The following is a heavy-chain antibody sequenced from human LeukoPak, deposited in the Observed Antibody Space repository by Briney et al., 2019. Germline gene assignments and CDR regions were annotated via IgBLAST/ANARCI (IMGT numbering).Heavy chain of an antibody. V-gene: IGHV4-39*07. Sequence: SETLSLTCTVSGGSISSSSYYWGWIRQPPGKGLEWIGSIYYSGSTYYNPSLKSRVTISVDTSKNQFSLKLSSVTAADTAVYYCARASGITIFGAMGAFDIWGQGTMVTVSS. J-gene: IGHJ3*02. CDR1: GGSISSSSYY. CDR3: ARASGITIFGAMGAFDI. D-gene: IGHD3-3*01. CDR2: IYYSGST.